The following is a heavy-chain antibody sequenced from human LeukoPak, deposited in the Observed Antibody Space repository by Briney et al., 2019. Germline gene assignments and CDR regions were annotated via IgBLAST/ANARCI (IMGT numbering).Heavy chain of an antibody. Sequence: GGSLRLSCAASGFTFSSYAMSWVRQAPGKGLEWVSAISGSGGSTYYADSVKGRFTISRGNSKNTLYLQMNSLRAEDTAVYYCAKDRKLITMISLSYWGQGTLVTVSS. CDR3: AKDRKLITMISLSY. CDR2: ISGSGGST. J-gene: IGHJ4*02. D-gene: IGHD3-22*01. CDR1: GFTFSSYA. V-gene: IGHV3-23*01.